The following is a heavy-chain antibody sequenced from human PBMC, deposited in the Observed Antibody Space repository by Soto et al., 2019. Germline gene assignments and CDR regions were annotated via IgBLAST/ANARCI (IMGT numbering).Heavy chain of an antibody. V-gene: IGHV4-31*03. CDR3: AREVMTSVTRGWFDP. J-gene: IGHJ5*02. D-gene: IGHD4-17*01. CDR2: VYSGDIT. CDR1: GGSLNSGGYF. Sequence: QVQLQESGPGLVKPSQTLSLTCTVSGGSLNSGGYFWSWIRQVPGKGLEWIGYVYSGDITYYNPSLQSRVTISLDTSKTQFSLSLTSGTAADTAMYFCAREVMTSVTRGWFDPWGQGILVTVSS.